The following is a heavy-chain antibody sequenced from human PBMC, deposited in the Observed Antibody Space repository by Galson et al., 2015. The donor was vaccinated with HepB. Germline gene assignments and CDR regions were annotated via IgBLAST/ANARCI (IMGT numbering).Heavy chain of an antibody. D-gene: IGHD5-24*01. CDR3: ARDSGDGYNYCDY. CDR2: IWYDGFNK. J-gene: IGHJ4*02. CDR1: GFTFNSYG. Sequence: SLRLSCAASGFTFNSYGIHWVRQAPGKGLERVAVIWYDGFNKYYADSVKGRFTISRDNSKNTLYLQMNSLRAEDTAVYYCARDSGDGYNYCDYWGQGTLVTVSS. V-gene: IGHV3-33*01.